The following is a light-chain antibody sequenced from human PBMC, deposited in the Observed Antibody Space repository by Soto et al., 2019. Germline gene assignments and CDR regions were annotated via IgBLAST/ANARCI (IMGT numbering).Light chain of an antibody. CDR2: DAS. V-gene: IGKV3-11*01. Sequence: EIVLTQSPATLSLSPGERATLSCRASRSVSSYLAWYRQKPGQAPRLLIYDASNRATGIPARFSGSGSGTDFTLTISSLEPEDFAVYYCQQRSNWPITFGQGTRLEIK. CDR3: QQRSNWPIT. CDR1: RSVSSY. J-gene: IGKJ5*01.